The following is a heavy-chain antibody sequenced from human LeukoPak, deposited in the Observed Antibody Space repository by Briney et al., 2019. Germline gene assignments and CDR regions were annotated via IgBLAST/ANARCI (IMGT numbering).Heavy chain of an antibody. V-gene: IGHV3-21*01. Sequence: GGSLRLSCAASGFTFSYYNMNWVRQAPGKGLEWVSSISGTSNYIFYADSVKGRFTISRDSAKNSLYLQMDSLRAEDTAVYYCAGGIHFDWLLYYWGQGTLVTVSS. CDR3: AGGIHFDWLLYY. CDR2: ISGTSNYI. D-gene: IGHD3-9*01. CDR1: GFTFSYYN. J-gene: IGHJ4*02.